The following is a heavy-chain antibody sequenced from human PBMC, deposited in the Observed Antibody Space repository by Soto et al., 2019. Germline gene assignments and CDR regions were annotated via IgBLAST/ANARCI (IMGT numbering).Heavy chain of an antibody. CDR1: GYSFTSYW. V-gene: IGHV5-51*01. J-gene: IGHJ6*02. D-gene: IGHD3-10*01. Sequence: GESLKISCKGSGYSFTSYWIGWVRQMPGKGLEWMGIIYPGDSDTRYSPSFQGQVTISVDKSISTAYLQWSSLKASDTAMYYCARALGSGSYYPKPYYYYGMDVWGQGTTVTVS. CDR2: IYPGDSDT. CDR3: ARALGSGSYYPKPYYYYGMDV.